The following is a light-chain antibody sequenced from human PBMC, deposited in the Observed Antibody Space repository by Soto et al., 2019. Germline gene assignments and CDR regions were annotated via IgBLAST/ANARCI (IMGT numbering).Light chain of an antibody. V-gene: IGLV1-40*01. J-gene: IGLJ1*01. CDR3: QSYDSGLSAFYV. CDR2: HNS. Sequence: QSVLTQPPSVSGAPGQRVTISCTGISSNIGAGYDVHWYQQLPGTAPKLLIYHNSDRPSGVPDRFSGSKSGTSASLAITGLQAEDEADYYCQSYDSGLSAFYVFGTGTKVTVL. CDR1: SSNIGAGYD.